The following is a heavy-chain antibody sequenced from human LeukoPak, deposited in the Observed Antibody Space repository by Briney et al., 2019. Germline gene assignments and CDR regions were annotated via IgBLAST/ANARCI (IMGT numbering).Heavy chain of an antibody. Sequence: GGSLRLSCAASGFTFSSYSMNWVRQAPGKGLEWVSSISSSSSYIYYADSVKGRFTISRDNVKNSLYLQMNSLRAEDTAVYYCARDVLPYSSSFSSNWFDPWGQGTLVTVSS. J-gene: IGHJ5*02. CDR2: ISSSSSYI. V-gene: IGHV3-21*01. CDR3: ARDVLPYSSSFSSNWFDP. CDR1: GFTFSSYS. D-gene: IGHD6-13*01.